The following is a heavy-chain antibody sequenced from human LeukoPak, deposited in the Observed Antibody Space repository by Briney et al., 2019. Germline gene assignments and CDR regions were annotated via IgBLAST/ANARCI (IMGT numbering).Heavy chain of an antibody. CDR3: ARGKVRGSYFDYHSEYFQH. Sequence: SVKVSCKASGGTFSSYAISWVRQAPGQGLEWMGRIIPILGIANYAQKFQGRVTITADKSTSTAYMKLSSLRSEDTAVYYCARGKVRGSYFDYHSEYFQHWGQGTLVTVSS. CDR1: GGTFSSYA. J-gene: IGHJ1*01. V-gene: IGHV1-69*04. D-gene: IGHD1-26*01. CDR2: IIPILGIA.